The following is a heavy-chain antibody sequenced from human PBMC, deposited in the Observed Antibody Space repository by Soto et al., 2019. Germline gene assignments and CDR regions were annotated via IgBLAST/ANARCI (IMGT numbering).Heavy chain of an antibody. V-gene: IGHV4-39*01. CDR1: GGSSSSSSYY. Sequence: SETLSLTCTVSGGSSSSSSYYWGWIRQPPGKGLEWIGSIYYSGSTYYNLSLKSRVTISVDTSKNQFSLKLSSVTAADTAVYYCARLYCSGGSCYPGYYYYYMDVWGKGTTVTVSS. CDR2: IYYSGST. J-gene: IGHJ6*03. CDR3: ARLYCSGGSCYPGYYYYYMDV. D-gene: IGHD2-15*01.